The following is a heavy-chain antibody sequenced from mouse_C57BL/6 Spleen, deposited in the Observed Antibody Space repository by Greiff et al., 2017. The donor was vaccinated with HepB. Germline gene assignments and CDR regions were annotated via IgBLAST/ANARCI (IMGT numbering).Heavy chain of an antibody. V-gene: IGHV1-64*01. CDR1: GYTFTSYW. D-gene: IGHD2-2*01. CDR3: ARPMVTTEFAY. Sequence: VQLQQPGAELVKPGASVKLSCKASGYTFTSYWMHWVKQRPGQGLEWIGMIHPNSGSTNYNEKFKSKATLTVDKSSSTAYMQLSSLTSEDSAVYYCARPMVTTEFAYWGQGTLVTVSA. CDR2: IHPNSGST. J-gene: IGHJ3*01.